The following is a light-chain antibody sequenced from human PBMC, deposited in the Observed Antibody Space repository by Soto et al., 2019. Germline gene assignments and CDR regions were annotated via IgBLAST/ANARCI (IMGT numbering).Light chain of an antibody. CDR2: GAS. J-gene: IGKJ1*01. V-gene: IGKV3-15*01. Sequence: EIVMTQSPATLSLSPGERATLSCRASQSVSSNLAWYQQKPGQAPRLLIYGASTRATAIPARFSGSGSGTEFTLTISSLQSEDFAVYYCQQYNNWPVTFGQGTKVEI. CDR3: QQYNNWPVT. CDR1: QSVSSN.